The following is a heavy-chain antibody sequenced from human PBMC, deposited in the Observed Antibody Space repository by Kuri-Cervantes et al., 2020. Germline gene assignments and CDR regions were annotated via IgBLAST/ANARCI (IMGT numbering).Heavy chain of an antibody. V-gene: IGHV3-23*01. CDR2: ISGSGGST. CDR1: GFTFSSYS. J-gene: IGHJ4*02. Sequence: GGSLRLSCAASGFTFSSYSMNWVRQAPGKGLEWVSAISGSGGSTYYADSVKGRFTISRDNSKNTLYLQMNSLRAEDTAVYYCAKDLYRDDFLGVFDYWGQGTLVTVSS. CDR3: AKDLYRDDFLGVFDY. D-gene: IGHD3-3*01.